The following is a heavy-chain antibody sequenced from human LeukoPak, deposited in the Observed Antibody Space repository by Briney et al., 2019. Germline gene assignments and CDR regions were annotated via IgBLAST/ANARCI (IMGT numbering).Heavy chain of an antibody. J-gene: IGHJ5*02. CDR1: GYTITDYY. CDR3: ARGYGLWFGELLPGNWFEP. Sequence: ASVKVSCKASGYTITDYYIHWVRQAPGQGLEWMGWINPNSGGTNYAQKFQGRVTMTSDTSISTAYMELSRLGSDDTAVYYCARGYGLWFGELLPGNWFEPWGQGTLVTVSS. CDR2: INPNSGGT. D-gene: IGHD3-10*01. V-gene: IGHV1-2*02.